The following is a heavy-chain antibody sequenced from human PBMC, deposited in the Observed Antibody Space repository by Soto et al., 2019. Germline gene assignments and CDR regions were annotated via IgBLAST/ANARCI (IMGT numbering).Heavy chain of an antibody. CDR2: IYYSGST. CDR3: ARDISGVLRYFDWLLYGMDV. V-gene: IGHV4-59*01. Sequence: SETLSLTCTVSGGSISSYYWSWIRQPPGKGLEWIGYIYYSGSTNYNPSHKSRVTISVDTSKNQFSLKLSSVTAADTAVYYCARDISGVLRYFDWLLYGMDVWGQGTTVTVSS. D-gene: IGHD3-9*01. J-gene: IGHJ6*02. CDR1: GGSISSYY.